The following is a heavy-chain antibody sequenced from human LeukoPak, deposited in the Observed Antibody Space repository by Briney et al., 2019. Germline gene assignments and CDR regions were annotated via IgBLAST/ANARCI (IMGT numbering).Heavy chain of an antibody. J-gene: IGHJ4*02. CDR1: GGTFSSYA. CDR3: ARDDPGNYYDSGRRGGFDY. Sequence: GASVKVSCKASGGTFSSYAISWVRQAPGQGLEWMGGIIPIFGTANYAQKFQGRVTITADESTSTAYMELSSLRSEDTAAYYCARDDPGNYYDSGRRGGFDYWGQGTLVTVSS. V-gene: IGHV1-69*13. D-gene: IGHD3-22*01. CDR2: IIPIFGTA.